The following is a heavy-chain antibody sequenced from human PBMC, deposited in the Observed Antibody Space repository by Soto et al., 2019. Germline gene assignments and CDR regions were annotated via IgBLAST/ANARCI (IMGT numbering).Heavy chain of an antibody. Sequence: PGGSLRLSCAASGFTFSSYDMHWVRQATGKGLEWVSAIGTAGDTYYPGSVKGRFTISRENAKNSLYLQMNSLRAGDTAVYYCARVTHGDPNWYFDLWGRGTLVTVSS. CDR1: GFTFSSYD. CDR3: ARVTHGDPNWYFDL. CDR2: IGTAGDT. V-gene: IGHV3-13*01. J-gene: IGHJ2*01. D-gene: IGHD4-17*01.